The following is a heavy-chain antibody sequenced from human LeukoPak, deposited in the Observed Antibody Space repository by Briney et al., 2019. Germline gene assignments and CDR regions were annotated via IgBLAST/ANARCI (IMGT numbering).Heavy chain of an antibody. CDR1: GYTFTGYY. Sequence: ASVTVSCKASGYTFTGYYMHWVRQAPGQGLEWMGWINPNSGGTNYAQKFQGRVTMTRDTSITTAYMELSRLSSDDTAVYYCARHPGKVTNDWYFDLWGRGTLVTVYS. V-gene: IGHV1-2*02. D-gene: IGHD4-23*01. CDR2: INPNSGGT. J-gene: IGHJ2*01. CDR3: ARHPGKVTNDWYFDL.